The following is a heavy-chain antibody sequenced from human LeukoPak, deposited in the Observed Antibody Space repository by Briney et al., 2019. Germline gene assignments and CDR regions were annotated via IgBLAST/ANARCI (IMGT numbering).Heavy chain of an antibody. Sequence: ASVKVSCKASGYTFTGYYMHWVRQAPGQGLEWMGWINPNSGGTSYAQKFQGRVTMTRDTSISTAYMELSRLRSDDTAVYYCARDIPVYCSGGSCYGGNWFDPWGQGTLVTVSS. V-gene: IGHV1-2*02. J-gene: IGHJ5*02. CDR2: INPNSGGT. D-gene: IGHD2-15*01. CDR1: GYTFTGYY. CDR3: ARDIPVYCSGGSCYGGNWFDP.